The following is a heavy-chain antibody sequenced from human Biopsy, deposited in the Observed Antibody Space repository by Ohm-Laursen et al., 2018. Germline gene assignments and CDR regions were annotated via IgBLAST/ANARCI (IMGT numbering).Heavy chain of an antibody. CDR2: IYYDGTT. CDR3: ARVAGGYAYYYGMDV. Sequence: QTLSLTCAVSGYSVTNDYYWGWIRQPPGKGLERIGNIYYDGTTYYNPSLKSRVAMSVDTSKNQFTLRMTSVTAADTAVYYCARVAGGYAYYYGMDVWGQGTTVIVSS. D-gene: IGHD5-12*01. J-gene: IGHJ6*02. CDR1: GYSVTNDYY. V-gene: IGHV4-38-2*01.